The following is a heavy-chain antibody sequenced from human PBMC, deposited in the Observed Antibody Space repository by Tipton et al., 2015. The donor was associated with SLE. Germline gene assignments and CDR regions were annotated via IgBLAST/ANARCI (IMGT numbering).Heavy chain of an antibody. V-gene: IGHV4-59*01. CDR1: DASMNYYY. D-gene: IGHD1-26*01. Sequence: TLSLTCTVSDASMNYYYWTWIRQTPGKGLEWIGYIHYSGSTNCAPSLKSRVTISVDTSKNQFSLNLRSVTAADTAVYYCARDLYGGATRLDYWGQGTLVTVSS. CDR2: IHYSGST. J-gene: IGHJ4*02. CDR3: ARDLYGGATRLDY.